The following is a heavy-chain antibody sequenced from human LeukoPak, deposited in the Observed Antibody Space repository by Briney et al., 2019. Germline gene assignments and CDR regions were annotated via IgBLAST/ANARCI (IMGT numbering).Heavy chain of an antibody. CDR2: IWYDGSNK. CDR1: GFTFSSYG. CDR3: AKDGGTASYFDY. D-gene: IGHD3-16*01. Sequence: GGSLRLSCAASGFTFSSYGMHWVRQAPGKGLEWVAVIWYDGSNKYYADSVKGRFTISRDNSKNTLYLQMNSLRAEDTAVYYCAKDGGTASYFDYWGQGTLVTVSS. V-gene: IGHV3-30*02. J-gene: IGHJ4*02.